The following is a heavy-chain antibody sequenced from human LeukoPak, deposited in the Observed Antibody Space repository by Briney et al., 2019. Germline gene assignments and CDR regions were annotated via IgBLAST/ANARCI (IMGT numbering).Heavy chain of an antibody. Sequence: GGSLRLSCATPVFTFTSYWMQWVRQAPGKGLVWVSRINSDGSGTDYADSVKDRFTISRDNAKNTLFLQMNSLRAEDTAVYYCAREDDDGDNFTWSRGTLVTVSS. CDR3: AREDDDGDNFT. V-gene: IGHV3-74*01. CDR1: VFTFTSYW. J-gene: IGHJ5*02. D-gene: IGHD4-17*01. CDR2: INSDGSGT.